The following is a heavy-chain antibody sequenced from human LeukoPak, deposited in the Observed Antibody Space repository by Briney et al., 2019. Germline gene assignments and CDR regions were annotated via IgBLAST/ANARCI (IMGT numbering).Heavy chain of an antibody. CDR2: IYYSGST. CDR3: AREVVRGVFDY. J-gene: IGHJ4*02. V-gene: IGHV4-31*03. Sequence: SQTLSLTCTVSGGFISSGGYYWSWIRQHPGKGQEWIGYIYYSGSTYYNPSLKSRVTISVDTSKNQFSLKLSSVTAADTAVYYCAREVVRGVFDYWGQGTLVTVSS. D-gene: IGHD3-10*01. CDR1: GGFISSGGYY.